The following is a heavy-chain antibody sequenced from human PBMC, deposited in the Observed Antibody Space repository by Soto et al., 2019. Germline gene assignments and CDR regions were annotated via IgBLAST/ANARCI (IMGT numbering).Heavy chain of an antibody. V-gene: IGHV1-18*01. D-gene: IGHD6-19*01. CDR1: GYTLASKG. CDR2: ISAYNGNT. J-gene: IGHJ6*02. CDR3: ARVGSSDWYRMDV. Sequence: ASVEVSWKSSGYTLASKGISWGRQAPGQGLEWMGWISAYNGNTNYAQKLQGRVTMTTDTSTSTAYMELRSLRSDDTAVYYCARVGSSDWYRMDVWGQGTTVTVSS.